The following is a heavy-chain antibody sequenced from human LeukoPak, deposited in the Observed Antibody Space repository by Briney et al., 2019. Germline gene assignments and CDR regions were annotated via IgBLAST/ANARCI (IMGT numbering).Heavy chain of an antibody. CDR1: GFTFSSYG. D-gene: IGHD5-24*01. CDR2: IRYDGSNK. V-gene: IGHV3-30*02. CDR3: AKAYNLDY. Sequence: PGGSLTLSCAASGFTFSSYGMYRVRQAPGKGLEWVAFIRYDGSNKYYADSVKGRFTISRDNSKNTLYLQMNSLRAEDTAVYYCAKAYNLDYWGQGTLVTVSS. J-gene: IGHJ4*02.